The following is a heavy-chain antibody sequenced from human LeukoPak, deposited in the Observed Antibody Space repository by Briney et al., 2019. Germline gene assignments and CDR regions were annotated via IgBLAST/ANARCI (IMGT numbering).Heavy chain of an antibody. D-gene: IGHD3-16*02. CDR2: IYYSGST. Sequence: SETLSLTCTVSGGSISSYYWSWIRQPPGKGLEWIGYIYYSGSTNYNPSLKSRVTVSVDTSKNQFSLKLSSVTAADTAVYYCARSPYRLDWFDPWGQGTLVTVSS. CDR1: GGSISSYY. CDR3: ARSPYRLDWFDP. J-gene: IGHJ5*02. V-gene: IGHV4-59*01.